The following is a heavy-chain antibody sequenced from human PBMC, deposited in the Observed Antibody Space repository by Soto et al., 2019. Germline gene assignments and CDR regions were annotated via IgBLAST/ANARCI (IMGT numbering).Heavy chain of an antibody. V-gene: IGHV1-18*01. CDR1: GYTFTSYG. J-gene: IGHJ2*01. Sequence: QVQLVQSGAAVKKPGASVKVSCKASGYTFTSYGISWVRQAPGQGLEWMGWISAHNGNTNYAQKPQGRVTMAADTSTSTAYMELRSLRSDDTAVYYCARDLDGDYVSSRYFDLWGRGTLVTVSS. D-gene: IGHD4-17*01. CDR2: ISAHNGNT. CDR3: ARDLDGDYVSSRYFDL.